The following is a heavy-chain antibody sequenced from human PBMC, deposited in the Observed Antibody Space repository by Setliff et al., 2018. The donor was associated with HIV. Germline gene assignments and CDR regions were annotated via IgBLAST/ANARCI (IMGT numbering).Heavy chain of an antibody. V-gene: IGHV4-59*11. Sequence: SETLSLTCTVSGASIRTHYWNWIRQPPGKGLEWIGSIYHTGSTNFNPSLKSRVTISVDMSKNQFSLKLSSVTAADTAVYYCARAPASAGTWDWGQGTLVTVSS. CDR1: GASIRTHY. D-gene: IGHD6-13*01. CDR2: IYHTGST. CDR3: ARAPASAGTWD. J-gene: IGHJ4*02.